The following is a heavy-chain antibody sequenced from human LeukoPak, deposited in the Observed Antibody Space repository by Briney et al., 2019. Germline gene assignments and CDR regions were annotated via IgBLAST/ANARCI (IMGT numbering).Heavy chain of an antibody. Sequence: ASLKVSRKPSGYTFTGYYMHWVRQAPGQGLEWMGWINPNSGGTNYTQQLQGRVTMTRDTSISTAYMELSRLRSDVTAVYYCAGYPIAVADDYWGQGTLVTVSS. J-gene: IGHJ4*02. V-gene: IGHV1-2*02. CDR1: GYTFTGYY. D-gene: IGHD6-19*01. CDR2: INPNSGGT. CDR3: AGYPIAVADDY.